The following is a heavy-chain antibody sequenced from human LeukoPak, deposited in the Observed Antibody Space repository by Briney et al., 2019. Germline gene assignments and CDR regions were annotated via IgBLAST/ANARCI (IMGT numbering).Heavy chain of an antibody. V-gene: IGHV4-59*12. J-gene: IGHJ6*03. Sequence: SETLSLTCAVYGGSFSGYYWSWIRQPPGKGLEWIGYIYYSGSTNYNPSLKSRVTISVDTSKNQISLKLTSVTAADTALYYCARSRSDGYYYYYYYMDVWGKGTTVTVSS. CDR3: ARSRSDGYYYYYYYMDV. CDR2: IYYSGST. CDR1: GGSFSGYY. D-gene: IGHD2-15*01.